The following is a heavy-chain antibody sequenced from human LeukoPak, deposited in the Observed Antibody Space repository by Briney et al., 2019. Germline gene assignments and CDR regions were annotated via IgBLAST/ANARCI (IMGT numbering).Heavy chain of an antibody. CDR2: ISGSGGST. CDR1: GFTFSSYA. Sequence: PGGSLRLSSAASGFTFSSYAMSWVRQAPGKGLEWVTAISGSGGSTYYADSVKDRFTISRDNSKNTLYLQMNSLRAEDTAVYYGAKDLKVVVAAIFDYWGQGTLVTVSS. V-gene: IGHV3-23*01. D-gene: IGHD2-15*01. CDR3: AKDLKVVVAAIFDY. J-gene: IGHJ4*02.